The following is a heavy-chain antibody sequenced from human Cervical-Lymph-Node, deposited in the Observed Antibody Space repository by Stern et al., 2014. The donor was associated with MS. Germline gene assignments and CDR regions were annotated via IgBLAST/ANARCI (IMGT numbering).Heavy chain of an antibody. Sequence: EVHLVESGGGLEPPGGSLRLSCAASGFTFSDYAMNWVRQAPGKGLQWVSTISGGGRRTYYADSVKGRFTISRDNSKNTLYLQMFSLRAEDTAVYYCAKEESDYTSPYYFDTWGQGTLVTVSS. D-gene: IGHD4-17*01. CDR1: GFTFSDYA. V-gene: IGHV3-23*04. CDR2: ISGGGRRT. J-gene: IGHJ4*02. CDR3: AKEESDYTSPYYFDT.